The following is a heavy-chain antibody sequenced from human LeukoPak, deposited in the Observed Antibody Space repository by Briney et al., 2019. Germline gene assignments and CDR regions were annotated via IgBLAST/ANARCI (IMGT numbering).Heavy chain of an antibody. Sequence: KTGGSLRLSCAASGFTFSNAWMSWVRQAPGKGLEWVGRIKSKTDGGTTDYAAPVKGRFTISRDDSKNTLYLQMNSLKTEDTAVYYCTTDYEVGSGYCSSTSCSPPDYWGQGTLVTVSS. CDR3: TTDYEVGSGYCSSTSCSPPDY. CDR2: IKSKTDGGTT. V-gene: IGHV3-15*01. J-gene: IGHJ4*02. D-gene: IGHD2-2*01. CDR1: GFTFSNAW.